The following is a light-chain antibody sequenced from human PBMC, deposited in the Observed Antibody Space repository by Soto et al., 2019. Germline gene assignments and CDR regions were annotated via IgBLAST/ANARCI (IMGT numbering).Light chain of an antibody. V-gene: IGLV2-23*03. Sequence: QSVLTQPASVSGSPGQSITISCTGTSSDVGSYYLVSWYQQPPGKAPDIMIYEGNKRPSGVSNRFSGSMSGNTASLTIPGLQGEDRGGYYCCSYAGSRTFVVFGGGTKLTVL. J-gene: IGLJ2*01. CDR2: EGN. CDR3: CSYAGSRTFVV. CDR1: SSDVGSYYL.